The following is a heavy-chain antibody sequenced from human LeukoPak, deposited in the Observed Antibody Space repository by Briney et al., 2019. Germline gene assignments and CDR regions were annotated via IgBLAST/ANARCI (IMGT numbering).Heavy chain of an antibody. D-gene: IGHD3-10*01. Sequence: SETLSLTCAVYGGSFSGYYWSWIRQPPGKGLEWIGEINHSGSTNYNPSLKSRVTISVDTSKNQFSLKLSSVTAADTAVYYCARGKGVYYYYMDVWGKGATVTVSS. CDR2: INHSGST. J-gene: IGHJ6*03. CDR3: ARGKGVYYYYMDV. V-gene: IGHV4-34*01. CDR1: GGSFSGYY.